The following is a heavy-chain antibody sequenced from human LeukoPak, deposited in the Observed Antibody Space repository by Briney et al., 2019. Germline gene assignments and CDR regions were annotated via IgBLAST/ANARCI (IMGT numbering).Heavy chain of an antibody. V-gene: IGHV1-46*01. Sequence: ASVKVSCKASGYTFTSYYMHWVRQAPGQGLEWMGIINPSGGSTSYAQKFQGRVTMTRDTSTSTVYMELSSQRSKERDVYYCARVGYCSGDSCYNDYWGQGTLVTVSS. J-gene: IGHJ4*02. CDR1: GYTFTSYY. CDR2: INPSGGST. CDR3: ARVGYCSGDSCYNDY. D-gene: IGHD2-15*01.